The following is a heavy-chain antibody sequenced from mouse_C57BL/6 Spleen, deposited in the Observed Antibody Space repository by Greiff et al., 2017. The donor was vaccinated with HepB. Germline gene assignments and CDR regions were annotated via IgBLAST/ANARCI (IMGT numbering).Heavy chain of an antibody. J-gene: IGHJ1*03. CDR2: ISSGGSYT. CDR1: GFTFSSYG. Sequence: EVKLMESGGDLVKPGGSPKLSCAASGFTFSSYGMSWVRQTPDKRLEWVATISSGGSYTYYPDSVKGRFTISRDNAKNTLYLQMSSLKSEDTAMYYCANYYGSRDWYFDVWGTGTTVTVSS. D-gene: IGHD1-1*01. V-gene: IGHV5-6*01. CDR3: ANYYGSRDWYFDV.